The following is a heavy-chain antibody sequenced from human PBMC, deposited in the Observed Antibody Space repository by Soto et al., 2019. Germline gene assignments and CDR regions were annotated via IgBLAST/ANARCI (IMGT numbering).Heavy chain of an antibody. Sequence: GGSLRLSCVASGFTFSDFYMNWIRQAPGKGLEWVSFSSSSGTTIQYADSVKGRFTISRDNAKNSLYLQMNNLRAADTAVYYCARGTATGDDWGQGTLVTVSS. V-gene: IGHV3-11*01. CDR2: SSSSGTTI. D-gene: IGHD1-1*01. J-gene: IGHJ4*02. CDR3: ARGTATGDD. CDR1: GFTFSDFY.